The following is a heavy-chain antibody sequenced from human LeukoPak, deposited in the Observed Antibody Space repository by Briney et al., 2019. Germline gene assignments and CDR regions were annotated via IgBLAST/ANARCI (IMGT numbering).Heavy chain of an antibody. V-gene: IGHV3-21*01. CDR1: GFTFSSYS. J-gene: IGHJ4*02. Sequence: PGGSLRLSCAASGFTFSSYSMNWVRQAPGKGLEWVSSISSSSSYIYYADSVKGRFTISRDNAKNSLYLQMNSLRAEDTAVYYCARVRDGYYYDSSGYYYFDYWGQGTLATVSS. D-gene: IGHD3-22*01. CDR3: ARVRDGYYYDSSGYYYFDY. CDR2: ISSSSSYI.